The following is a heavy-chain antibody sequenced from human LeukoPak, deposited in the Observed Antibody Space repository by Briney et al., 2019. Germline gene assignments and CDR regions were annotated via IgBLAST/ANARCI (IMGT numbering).Heavy chain of an antibody. J-gene: IGHJ3*02. CDR3: ARPSLLQAAFDI. CDR1: GGSISSGGYY. CDR2: IYYSGST. Sequence: SETLSLTCTVSGGSISSGGYYWSWIRQHPGKGLEWIGYIYYSGSTYYNPSLKSRVTISVDTSKNQFSLKLSSVTAADTAVYYCARPSLLQAAFDIWGQGTTVTVSS. V-gene: IGHV4-31*03. D-gene: IGHD2-15*01.